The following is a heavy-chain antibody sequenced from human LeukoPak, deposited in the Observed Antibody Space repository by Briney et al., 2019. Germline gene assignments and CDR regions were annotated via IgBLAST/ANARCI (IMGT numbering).Heavy chain of an antibody. CDR3: AADNHYYRNWFDP. CDR2: IVVGSGNT. CDR1: GLTVTSSA. Sequence: ASVKVSCKASGLTVTSSAVQWVRQARGQRLEWIGWIVVGSGNTNYAQKFQERVTITRDMSTSTAYMELSSLRSEDTAVYYRAADNHYYRNWFDPWGQGTLVTVSS. J-gene: IGHJ5*02. V-gene: IGHV1-58*01. D-gene: IGHD3-22*01.